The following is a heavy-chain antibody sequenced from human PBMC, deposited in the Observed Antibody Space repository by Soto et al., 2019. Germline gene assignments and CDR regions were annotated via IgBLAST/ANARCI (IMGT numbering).Heavy chain of an antibody. J-gene: IGHJ4*02. D-gene: IGHD3-3*01. V-gene: IGHV3-48*03. Sequence: VQLVESGGDLVQPGGSLRLSCAASGFTFSSYEMNWVRQAPGKGLEWVSYISSTGTSMDYADSVKGRFTISRDNAKNSLHLQLKSLRDEDTAVEYWAMETHFIDYWGQGTLVSVSA. CDR3: AMETHFIDY. CDR2: ISSTGTSM. CDR1: GFTFSSYE.